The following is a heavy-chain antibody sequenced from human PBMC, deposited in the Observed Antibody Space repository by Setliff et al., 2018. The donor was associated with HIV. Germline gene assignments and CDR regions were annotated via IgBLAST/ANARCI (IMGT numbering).Heavy chain of an antibody. J-gene: IGHJ4*02. V-gene: IGHV4-59*01. CDR3: ARIAWKQGAVGSFCDY. Sequence: PSETLSLTCAVSGGSISSYYWSWIRQSPEKGLEWIGYIYHSEITSYNPSLKSRVTMSMDMSKNLFSLNLSSVTAADSAVYYCARIAWKQGAVGSFCDYWGQGGLVTVSS. D-gene: IGHD3-10*01. CDR1: GGSISSYY. CDR2: IYHSEIT.